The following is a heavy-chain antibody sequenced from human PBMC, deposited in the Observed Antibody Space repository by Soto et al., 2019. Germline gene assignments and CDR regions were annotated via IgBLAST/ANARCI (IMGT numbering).Heavy chain of an antibody. CDR1: GGSISSYY. CDR2: IYYSGST. J-gene: IGHJ4*02. D-gene: IGHD6-19*01. Sequence: QVQLQESGPGLVKPSETLSLTCTVSGGSISSYYWSWIRQPPGKGLEWIGYIYYSGSTNYTPSLKSRVTISVDTSKNQFSLKLSSVTAADTAVYYFARVAVAALYYFDYWGQGTLVTVSS. CDR3: ARVAVAALYYFDY. V-gene: IGHV4-59*01.